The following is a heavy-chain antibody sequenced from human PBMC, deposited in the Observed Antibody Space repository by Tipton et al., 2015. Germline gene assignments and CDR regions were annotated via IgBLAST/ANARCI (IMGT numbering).Heavy chain of an antibody. J-gene: IGHJ4*02. Sequence: SLRLSCAASGFTFSSYAMSWVRQAPGKGLEWVSIVSGSGGSTYYADSVKGRFTISRDNSKNTLYLQMNSLRAEDTAVYYCAKDGHTIVVVVIFEYWGQGTLVTVSS. CDR3: AKDGHTIVVVVIFEY. CDR1: GFTFSSYA. CDR2: VSGSGGST. D-gene: IGHD3-22*01. V-gene: IGHV3-23*01.